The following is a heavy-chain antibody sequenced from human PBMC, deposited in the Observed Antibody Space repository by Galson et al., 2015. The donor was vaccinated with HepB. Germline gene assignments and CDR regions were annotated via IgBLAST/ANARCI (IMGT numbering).Heavy chain of an antibody. CDR2: ISSSSSYI. V-gene: IGHV3-21*01. J-gene: IGHJ3*02. Sequence: SLRLSCAASGFTFSSYSMNWVRQAPGKGLEWVSSISSSSSYIYYADSVKGRFTISRDNAKNSLYLQMNSLRAEDTAVYYCARIRSYYYDSSGYEDAFDIWGQGTMVTVSS. D-gene: IGHD3-22*01. CDR3: ARIRSYYYDSSGYEDAFDI. CDR1: GFTFSSYS.